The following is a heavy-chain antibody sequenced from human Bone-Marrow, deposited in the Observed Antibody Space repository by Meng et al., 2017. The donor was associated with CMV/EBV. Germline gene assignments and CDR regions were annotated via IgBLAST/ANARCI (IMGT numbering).Heavy chain of an antibody. Sequence: SVKVSCKASGGTFSSYAISWVRQAPGQGLEWMGGIIPILGIANYAQKFQGRVTITADKSTSTAYMELSSLRSEDTAVYYCASSPLGYCSSTSCYLLRPLYYYYGMDVWGQGTTVTGSS. V-gene: IGHV1-69*10. CDR3: ASSPLGYCSSTSCYLLRPLYYYYGMDV. CDR1: GGTFSSYA. J-gene: IGHJ6*02. D-gene: IGHD2-2*01. CDR2: IIPILGIA.